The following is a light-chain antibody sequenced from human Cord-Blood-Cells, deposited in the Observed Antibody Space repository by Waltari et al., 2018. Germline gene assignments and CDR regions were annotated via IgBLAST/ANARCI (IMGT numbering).Light chain of an antibody. V-gene: IGLV2-14*01. Sequence: QSALTQPASVSGSPGQSITISCTGTSSDVGGYNYASWYQQHPGKAPKLMIYEVSNRPSGVSNRFSGSKSGNTASLTISGLQAEDEADYYCSSYTSSSMDVVFGGGTKLTVL. CDR2: EVS. J-gene: IGLJ2*01. CDR3: SSYTSSSMDVV. CDR1: SSDVGGYNY.